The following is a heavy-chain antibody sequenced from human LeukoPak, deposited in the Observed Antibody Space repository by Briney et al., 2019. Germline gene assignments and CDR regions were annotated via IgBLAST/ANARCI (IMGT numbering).Heavy chain of an antibody. V-gene: IGHV1-46*01. D-gene: IGHD1-26*01. Sequence: ASVKVSCKASGYTFTSDSMNWVRQAPGQGLEWMGIVHSSGGVIRYAQEFQDRVTVTRDTSTSTIYLELSSLRSEDTAVYYCAGSSHQRNWFDPWGQGTLVIVSS. CDR3: AGSSHQRNWFDP. CDR2: VHSSGGVI. CDR1: GYTFTSDS. J-gene: IGHJ5*02.